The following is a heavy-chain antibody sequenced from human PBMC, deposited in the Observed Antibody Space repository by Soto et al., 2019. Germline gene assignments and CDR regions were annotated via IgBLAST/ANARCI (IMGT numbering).Heavy chain of an antibody. CDR1: GGTFSSYT. D-gene: IGHD6-13*01. V-gene: IGHV1-69*08. Sequence: QVQLVQSGAEVQKPGSSVKVSCKASGGTFSSYTISWVRQAPGQGLEWMGRIIPILGIANYAQKFQGRVTITADKSTSTAYMELSSLRSEDTAVYYCARDLGIAAAGTVGFDYWGQGTLVTVSS. CDR3: ARDLGIAAAGTVGFDY. CDR2: IIPILGIA. J-gene: IGHJ4*02.